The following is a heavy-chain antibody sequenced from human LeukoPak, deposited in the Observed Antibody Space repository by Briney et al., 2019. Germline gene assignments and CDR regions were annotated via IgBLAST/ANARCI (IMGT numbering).Heavy chain of an antibody. Sequence: GASVKVSCRVSGYTLTELAMHWVRQAPGKGLEWMGGFDPEDGETIYAQKFQGRVTMTEDTSTDTAYMELSSLRSEDTAVYYCAKTTAINYYMDVWGKGTTVTVS. D-gene: IGHD5-18*01. V-gene: IGHV1-24*01. CDR2: FDPEDGET. CDR3: AKTTAINYYMDV. CDR1: GYTLTELA. J-gene: IGHJ6*03.